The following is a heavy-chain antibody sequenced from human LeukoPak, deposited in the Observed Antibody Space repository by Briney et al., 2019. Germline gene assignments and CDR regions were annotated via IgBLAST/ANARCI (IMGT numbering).Heavy chain of an antibody. CDR2: VSYSGRT. CDR3: ARDLSSGGNTWFDP. CDR1: GASISNYY. V-gene: IGHV4-59*01. J-gene: IGHJ5*02. D-gene: IGHD2-15*01. Sequence: PSETLSLTCTVSGASISNYYWSWIRQPPGKGLECIGYVSYSGRTNHDPSLKSRVTISVDTSKNQFSLKLSSVTAADTAVYYCARDLSSGGNTWFDPWGQGTLVTVSS.